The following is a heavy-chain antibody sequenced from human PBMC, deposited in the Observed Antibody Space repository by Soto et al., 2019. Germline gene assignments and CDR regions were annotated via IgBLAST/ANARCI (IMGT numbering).Heavy chain of an antibody. CDR2: IIPIFGTA. D-gene: IGHD4-17*01. Sequence: QVQLVQSGAEVKKPGSSVKVSCKASGGTFSSYAISWVRQAPGQGLEWMGGIIPIFGTANYAQKFQGRVTITADESTSTAYLELSSLRSEDRAVYYCAQTVPNNYYCGMDVWGQGTTVTVSS. CDR3: AQTVPNNYYCGMDV. CDR1: GGTFSSYA. V-gene: IGHV1-69*12. J-gene: IGHJ6*02.